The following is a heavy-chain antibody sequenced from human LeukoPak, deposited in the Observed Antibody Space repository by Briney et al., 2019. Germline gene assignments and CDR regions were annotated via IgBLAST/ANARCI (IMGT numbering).Heavy chain of an antibody. CDR1: GFTFSTYA. CDR2: ISGVGDTT. V-gene: IGHV3-23*01. J-gene: IGHJ6*02. CDR3: ARENSIAPATKNYYYYGMDV. Sequence: GESLRLSCAASGFTFSTYAKSWVRQAPGKGLEWVSLISGVGDTTYYADSVKGRFTISRDNARDSLHLQMNSLKTEDTAVYYCARENSIAPATKNYYYYGMDVWGQGTTVTVSS. D-gene: IGHD6-13*01.